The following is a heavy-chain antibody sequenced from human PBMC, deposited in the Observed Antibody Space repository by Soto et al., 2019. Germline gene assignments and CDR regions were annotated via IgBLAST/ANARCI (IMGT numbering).Heavy chain of an antibody. CDR3: TRPFYCSGDAWYSGWYYYYGMDV. D-gene: IGHD2-15*01. CDR1: GFTFSGSA. Sequence: EVQLVESGGGAVQPGGSLKLSCAASGFTFSGSAMHWVRQASGKGLEWVGRIGITANNYATAYAASVKGRFIISRDDSKNTAQLQMNSLKTDDTAVYYCTRPFYCSGDAWYSGWYYYYGMDVWGQGTTVTVSS. V-gene: IGHV3-73*01. J-gene: IGHJ6*02. CDR2: IGITANNYAT.